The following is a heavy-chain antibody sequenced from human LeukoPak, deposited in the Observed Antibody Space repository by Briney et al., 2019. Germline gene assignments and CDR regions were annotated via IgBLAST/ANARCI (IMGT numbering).Heavy chain of an antibody. CDR3: ARDHGYSYGNSDY. CDR2: INPNSGGT. Sequence: ASVKVSCKASGYTFTGYYMHWVRQAPGQGLEWMGRINPNSGGTNYAQKFQGRVTMTRDTTISTAYMELSRLGSDDTAVYYCARDHGYSYGNSDYWGQGTLVTVSS. J-gene: IGHJ4*02. V-gene: IGHV1-2*06. CDR1: GYTFTGYY. D-gene: IGHD5-18*01.